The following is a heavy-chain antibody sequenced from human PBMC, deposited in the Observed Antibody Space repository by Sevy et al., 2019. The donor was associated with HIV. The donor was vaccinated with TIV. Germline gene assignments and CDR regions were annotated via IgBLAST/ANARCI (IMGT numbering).Heavy chain of an antibody. V-gene: IGHV3-33*01. J-gene: IGHJ4*02. CDR3: ARDLEFYDYGDYGPAFTPDY. CDR1: GFTFNSYG. Sequence: GGSLRLSCATSGFTFNSYGMHWVRQAPGKGLEWVALIWFDGSNKYYADSVKARFTISRDIVKNTLHLQMNSLRAEDTAVYYCARDLEFYDYGDYGPAFTPDYWGQGTLVTVSS. D-gene: IGHD4-17*01. CDR2: IWFDGSNK.